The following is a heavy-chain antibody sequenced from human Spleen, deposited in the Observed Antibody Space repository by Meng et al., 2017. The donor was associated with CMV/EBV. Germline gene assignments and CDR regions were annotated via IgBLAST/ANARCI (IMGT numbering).Heavy chain of an antibody. Sequence: LSLTCTVSGGSITSGDYYWTWIRQRPGTGLQWIGYIFYSGGTYYNPSLKSRVTISVDMSKNQFSLKLTSLTAADTAVYYCARGQVDTMVRGVIRYYYGMDVWGQGTTVTVSS. J-gene: IGHJ6*02. V-gene: IGHV4-30-4*08. CDR2: IFYSGGT. CDR3: ARGQVDTMVRGVIRYYYGMDV. CDR1: GGSITSGDYY. D-gene: IGHD3-10*01.